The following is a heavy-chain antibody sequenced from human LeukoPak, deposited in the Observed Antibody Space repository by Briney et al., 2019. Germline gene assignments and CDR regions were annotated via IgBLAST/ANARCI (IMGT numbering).Heavy chain of an antibody. D-gene: IGHD4-17*01. V-gene: IGHV1-18*01. J-gene: IGHJ3*02. CDR3: ARGRLTFTVTTGRDAFDI. CDR1: GYTFTSYG. CDR2: ISAYNGNT. Sequence: ASVKVSCKASGYTFTSYGISWVRQAPGQGLEWMGWISAYNGNTNYAQKLQGRVTMTTDTSTSTAYMELRSLRSDDTAVYYCARGRLTFTVTTGRDAFDIWGQGTMVTVSS.